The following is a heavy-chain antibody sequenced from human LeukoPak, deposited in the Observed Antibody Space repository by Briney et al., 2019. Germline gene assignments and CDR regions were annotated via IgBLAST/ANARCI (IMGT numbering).Heavy chain of an antibody. J-gene: IGHJ5*02. CDR3: ARDSNWFDP. Sequence: SETLSLTCAVYGGSFSGYYWSWIRQPPRKGLEWIGEINHSGSTNYNPSLKSRVTISVDTSKNQFSLKLSSVTAADTAVYYCARDSNWFDPWGQEPWSPSPQ. V-gene: IGHV4-34*01. CDR2: INHSGST. CDR1: GGSFSGYY.